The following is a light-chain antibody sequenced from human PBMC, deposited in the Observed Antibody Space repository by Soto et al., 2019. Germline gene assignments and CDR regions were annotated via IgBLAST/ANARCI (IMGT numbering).Light chain of an antibody. CDR1: SSDIDSFTF. CDR3: SSYTSSSTHV. CDR2: DVN. Sequence: QSALTQPASVSGSPGQSITISCTGTSSDIDSFTFVSWYQQHPGKVPKLMIFDVNRRPSGVSDRFSGSKSGNTASLTISGLQAEDEGDYYCSSYTSSSTHVFGSGTKVTVL. V-gene: IGLV2-14*03. J-gene: IGLJ1*01.